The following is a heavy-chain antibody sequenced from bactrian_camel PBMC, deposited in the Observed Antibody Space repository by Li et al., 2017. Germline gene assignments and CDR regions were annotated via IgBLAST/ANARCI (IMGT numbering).Heavy chain of an antibody. CDR2: IYSDGDT. CDR3: VRDPTVEGTWSFAD. V-gene: IGHV3S6*01. Sequence: QVQLVESGGGLVKPGGSLRLSCAASGFTFSNYGMIWVRQAPGKGLEWVSGIYSDGDTAYAESMKDRFTISRDNAKNTLYLQMNSLKPEDTALYHCVRDPTVEGTWSFADWGQGTQVTVS. CDR1: GFTFSNYG. J-gene: IGHJ4*01. D-gene: IGHD1*01.